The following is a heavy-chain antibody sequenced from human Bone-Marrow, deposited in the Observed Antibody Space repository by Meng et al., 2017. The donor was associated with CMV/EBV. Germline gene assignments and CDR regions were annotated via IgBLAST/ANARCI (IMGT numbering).Heavy chain of an antibody. Sequence: GGSLRLSCAASGFTFSSYAMHWVRQAPGKGLEWVALISYDGKKRFYADFVKGRFTISRDNSKNTLYLQMNSLRAEDTAVYYCAKGYCSGGSCVPLFDYWGQGTLVTVSS. CDR3: AKGYCSGGSCVPLFDY. CDR1: GFTFSSYA. J-gene: IGHJ4*02. V-gene: IGHV3-30*04. CDR2: ISYDGKKR. D-gene: IGHD2-15*01.